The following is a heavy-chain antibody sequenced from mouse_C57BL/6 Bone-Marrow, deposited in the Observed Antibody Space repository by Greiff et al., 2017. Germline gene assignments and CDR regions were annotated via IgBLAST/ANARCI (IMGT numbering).Heavy chain of an antibody. D-gene: IGHD3-2*02. J-gene: IGHJ3*01. CDR2: INPSSGYT. V-gene: IGHV1-4*01. CDR3: ARGGLRLPFAY. Sequence: VQLQQSGAELARPGASVKMSCKASGYTFTSYTMHWVKQRPGPGLEWIGYINPSSGYTKYNQKFKDKATLTADKFSSTAYMQLSSLTSEDSAVYYCARGGLRLPFAYWGQGTLVTVSA. CDR1: GYTFTSYT.